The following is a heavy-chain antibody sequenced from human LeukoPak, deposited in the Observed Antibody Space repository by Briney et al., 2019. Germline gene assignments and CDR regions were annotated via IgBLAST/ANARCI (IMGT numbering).Heavy chain of an antibody. CDR2: INPSGGST. D-gene: IGHD5-18*01. Sequence: ASVKVSCKASGYTFTSYYMHWVRQAPGQGLEWMGIINPSGGSTSYAQKFQGRVTMTRDTSTSTVYMELSSLRSEDTAVYYCARAHTDTAMVSRAFDIWGQGTMVTVSS. V-gene: IGHV1-46*01. J-gene: IGHJ3*02. CDR3: ARAHTDTAMVSRAFDI. CDR1: GYTFTSYY.